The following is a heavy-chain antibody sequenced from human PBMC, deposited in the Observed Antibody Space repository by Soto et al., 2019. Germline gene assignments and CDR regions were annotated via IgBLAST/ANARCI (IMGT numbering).Heavy chain of an antibody. CDR3: ARRIMITFGGVIVIKNWFDP. V-gene: IGHV4-34*01. Sequence: QGQLQQWGAGLLKPSETLSLTCAVYGGSFSGYYWSWIRQPPGKGLEWIGEINHSGSTNYNPSLKSRVTISVDTSKNQFSLKLSSVTAADTAVYYCARRIMITFGGVIVIKNWFDPWGQGTLVTVSS. J-gene: IGHJ5*02. CDR1: GGSFSGYY. CDR2: INHSGST. D-gene: IGHD3-16*02.